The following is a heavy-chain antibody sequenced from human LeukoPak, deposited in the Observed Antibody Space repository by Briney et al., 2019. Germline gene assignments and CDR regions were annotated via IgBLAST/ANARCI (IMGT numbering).Heavy chain of an antibody. CDR1: DGSIRTYY. J-gene: IGHJ4*02. D-gene: IGHD3/OR15-3a*01. V-gene: IGHV4-59*03. Sequence: PSETLSLTCSVSDGSIRTYYWSWIRQSPGQGLEWIGNIYYRGDINYNPSLKSRVIISIDTSKNQFSLMVTSLTAADTAVYYCATNKDWAEADWGQGTLVIVSS. CDR3: ATNKDWAEAD. CDR2: IYYRGDI.